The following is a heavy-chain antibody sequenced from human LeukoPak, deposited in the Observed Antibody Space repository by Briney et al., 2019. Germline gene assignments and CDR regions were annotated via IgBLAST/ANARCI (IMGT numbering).Heavy chain of an antibody. Sequence: SETLSLTCTVSGGSISSYYWSWIRQPPGKGLEWIGYIYYSRSTNYNPSLKSRVTISVDTSKNQFSLRLSSVTAADTAVYYCARHFKTIFGVAREYYFDYWGQGTLVTVSS. CDR1: GGSISSYY. CDR2: IYYSRST. D-gene: IGHD3-3*01. J-gene: IGHJ4*02. CDR3: ARHFKTIFGVAREYYFDY. V-gene: IGHV4-59*08.